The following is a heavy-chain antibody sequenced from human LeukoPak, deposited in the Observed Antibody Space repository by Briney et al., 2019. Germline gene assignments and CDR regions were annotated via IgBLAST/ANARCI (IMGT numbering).Heavy chain of an antibody. Sequence: ASVKGSCKASGYTFTSYDINWVRQATGQGLEWMGWMNPNSGNTGYAQKFQGRVTMTRNTSISTAYMELSSLRSEDTAVYYCARVVPNWRVRRLGRYYYGMDVWGQGTTVTVSS. V-gene: IGHV1-8*01. CDR2: MNPNSGNT. CDR3: ARVVPNWRVRRLGRYYYGMDV. J-gene: IGHJ6*02. CDR1: GYTFTSYD. D-gene: IGHD6-6*01.